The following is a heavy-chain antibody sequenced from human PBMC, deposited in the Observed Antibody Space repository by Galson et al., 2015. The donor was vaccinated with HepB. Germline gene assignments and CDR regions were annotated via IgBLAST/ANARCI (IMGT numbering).Heavy chain of an antibody. CDR1: GFTFSVHA. Sequence: SLRLSCAASGFTFSVHAMTWVRQAPGEGLEWVSGISGSGGSTYYADSVKGRFTISRDNSKSTLFLQMNSLRPEDTAVYYCAKSPWNDPYVDYWGQGTLVTVSS. CDR3: AKSPWNDPYVDY. J-gene: IGHJ4*02. D-gene: IGHD1-1*01. CDR2: ISGSGGST. V-gene: IGHV3-23*01.